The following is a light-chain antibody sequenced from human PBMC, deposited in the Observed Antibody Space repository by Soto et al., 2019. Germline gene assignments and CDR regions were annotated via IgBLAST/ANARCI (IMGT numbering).Light chain of an antibody. V-gene: IGKV3-20*01. CDR3: QRFDASLFT. J-gene: IGKJ4*01. CDR2: GAS. CDR1: QPIDRKF. Sequence: EVVLTQSPGTLSLSPGERATLSCRASQPIDRKFLAWCQQKPGQAPRLLIHGASTRATGVPDRFSGSGSERDFSLTISSLEPEDFAVYFCQRFDASLFTFGGGTKVEIK.